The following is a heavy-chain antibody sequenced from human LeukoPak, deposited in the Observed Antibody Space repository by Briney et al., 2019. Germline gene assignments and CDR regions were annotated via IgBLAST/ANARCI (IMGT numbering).Heavy chain of an antibody. CDR2: TYHSGST. CDR3: ARLWICITMIVADDAFDI. D-gene: IGHD3-22*01. J-gene: IGHJ3*02. Sequence: SETLSLTCAVSGGSISSSNWWSWVRQPPGKGLEWIGETYHSGSTNYNPSLKSRVTISVDKSKNQFSLKLSSVTAADTAVYYCARLWICITMIVADDAFDIWGQGTMVTVSS. CDR1: GGSISSSNW. V-gene: IGHV4-4*02.